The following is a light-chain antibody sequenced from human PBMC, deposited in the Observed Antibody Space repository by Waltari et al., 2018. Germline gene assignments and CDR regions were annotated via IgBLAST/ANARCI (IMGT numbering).Light chain of an antibody. CDR2: KAS. CDR1: QTISSW. Sequence: DIQITQSPSTLSAYVGERVTITCRASQTISSWLAWYQQKPGKAPKLLIYKASTLESGVPSRFSGSGSATEFTLTISSLQPDDFATYYCQQYHSYSYTFGQGTRLEI. CDR3: QQYHSYSYT. J-gene: IGKJ2*01. V-gene: IGKV1-5*03.